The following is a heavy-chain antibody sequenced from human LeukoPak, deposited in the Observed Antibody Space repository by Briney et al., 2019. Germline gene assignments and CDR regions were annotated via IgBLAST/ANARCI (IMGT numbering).Heavy chain of an antibody. CDR2: ISYDGSNK. CDR1: GFTFSSYA. Sequence: GRSLRLSCAASGFTFSSYAMHWVRQAPGKGLEWVAVISYDGSNKYYADSVKGRSTISRDNSKNTLYLQMNSLRAEDTAVYYCARADSSGYGYGMDVWGQGTTVTVSS. V-gene: IGHV3-30-3*01. D-gene: IGHD3-22*01. J-gene: IGHJ6*02. CDR3: ARADSSGYGYGMDV.